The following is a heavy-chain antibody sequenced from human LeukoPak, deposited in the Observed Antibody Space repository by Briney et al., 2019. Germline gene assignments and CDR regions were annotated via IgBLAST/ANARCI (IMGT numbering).Heavy chain of an antibody. V-gene: IGHV3-30*02. CDR3: AKDLRFGDPTFDY. CDR2: IRFDGSSE. Sequence: PGGSLRLSCAASGFTFSSYDIHWVRQAPGKGLEWVAFIRFDGSSEYYADSVKGRFTISRDNSKNTLYLQMNSLRAEDTAVYYCAKDLRFGDPTFDYWGQGTLVTVSS. CDR1: GFTFSSYD. D-gene: IGHD3-16*01. J-gene: IGHJ4*02.